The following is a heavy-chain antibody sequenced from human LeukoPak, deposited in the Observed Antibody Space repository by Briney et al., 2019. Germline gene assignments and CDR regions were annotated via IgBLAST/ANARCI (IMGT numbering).Heavy chain of an antibody. V-gene: IGHV3-64*01. Sequence: GGSLRLSCAASGFTFSSYAMHWVRQAPGKGLQYVSAISSNGGSTYYANSVKGRFTISRDNSKNTLYLQMGSLRAEDMAVYYCARWVVKMGWFDPWGQGTLVTVSS. J-gene: IGHJ5*02. D-gene: IGHD3-22*01. CDR3: ARWVVKMGWFDP. CDR2: ISSNGGST. CDR1: GFTFSSYA.